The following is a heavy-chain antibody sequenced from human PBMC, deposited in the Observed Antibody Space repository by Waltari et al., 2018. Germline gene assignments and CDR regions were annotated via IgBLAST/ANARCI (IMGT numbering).Heavy chain of an antibody. D-gene: IGHD3-10*01. CDR3: VRDLGGSGNSWFDA. CDR2: ISLSANT. Sequence: QVQLQESGPGQARPSETLSLTCIVSSYSIRSGYFWGWIRQPPGKGLQWIGSISLSANTYYNPALKSRVSMSVDTSKNQFALKMTSVTAADTAIYYCVRDLGGSGNSWFDAWGQGTLVTVSS. V-gene: IGHV4-38-2*02. J-gene: IGHJ5*02. CDR1: SYSIRSGYF.